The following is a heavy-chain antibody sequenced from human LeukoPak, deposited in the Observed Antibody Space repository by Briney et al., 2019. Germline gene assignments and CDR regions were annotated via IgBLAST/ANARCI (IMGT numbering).Heavy chain of an antibody. J-gene: IGHJ5*02. D-gene: IGHD6-13*01. V-gene: IGHV3-7*01. CDR2: IKQDGSEK. CDR1: VFSFSSYW. CDR3: ARDSGSAAGKGEFDP. Sequence: GGSLRLSCAASVFSFSSYWMSWVRQAPGKGLEWVANIKQDGSEKYYVDSVKGRFTISRDNAKNSLYLQMNSLRAEDTAVYYCARDSGSAAGKGEFDPWGQGTLVTVSS.